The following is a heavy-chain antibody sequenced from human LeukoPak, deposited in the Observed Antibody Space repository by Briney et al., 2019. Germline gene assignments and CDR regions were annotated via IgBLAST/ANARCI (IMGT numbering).Heavy chain of an antibody. V-gene: IGHV1-18*04. CDR3: ATNEGYSYDNWFDP. D-gene: IGHD5-18*01. CDR2: ISAYNGNT. Sequence: GASMKVSCKASGYTFTGYYMHWVRQAPGQGLEWMGWISAYNGNTNYAQKLQGRVTMTTDTSTSTAYMELRGLRSDDTAVYYCATNEGYSYDNWFDPWGQGTLVTVSS. CDR1: GYTFTGYY. J-gene: IGHJ5*02.